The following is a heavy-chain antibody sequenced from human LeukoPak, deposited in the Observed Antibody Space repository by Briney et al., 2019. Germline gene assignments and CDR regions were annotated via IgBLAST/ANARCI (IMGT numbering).Heavy chain of an antibody. CDR3: AADFFDILTGSTDRPYYYYMDV. J-gene: IGHJ6*03. CDR2: IVVGSGNT. Sequence: SVKVSRKASGFTFTSSAMQWVRQARGQRLEWIGWIVVGSGNTNYAQKFQERVTITRDMSTSTAYMELSSLRSEDTAVYYCAADFFDILTGSTDRPYYYYMDVWGKGTTVTVSS. V-gene: IGHV1-58*02. D-gene: IGHD3-9*01. CDR1: GFTFTSSA.